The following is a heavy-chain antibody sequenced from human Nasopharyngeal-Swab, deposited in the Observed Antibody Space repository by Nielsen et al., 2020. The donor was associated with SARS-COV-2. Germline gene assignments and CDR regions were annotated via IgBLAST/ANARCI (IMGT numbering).Heavy chain of an antibody. CDR3: ARDPIVVVVAATGWFDP. CDR2: INSDGSST. Sequence: GSLRLSCAASGFTFSSYWMHWVRQAPGKGLVWVSRINSDGSSTSYADSVKGRFTISRDSAKNTLYLQMNSLRAEDTAVYYCARDPIVVVVAATGWFDPWGQGTLVTVSS. J-gene: IGHJ5*02. D-gene: IGHD2-15*01. V-gene: IGHV3-74*01. CDR1: GFTFSSYW.